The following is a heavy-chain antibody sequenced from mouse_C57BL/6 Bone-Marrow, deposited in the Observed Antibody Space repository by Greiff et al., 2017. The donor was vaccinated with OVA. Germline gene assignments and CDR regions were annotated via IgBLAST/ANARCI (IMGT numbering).Heavy chain of an antibody. V-gene: IGHV1-81*01. CDR2: IYPRSGNT. CDR3: AREGQLRLRSFAY. Sequence: VQLQESGAELARPGASVKLSCKASGYTFTSYGISWVKQRTGQGLEWIGEIYPRSGNTYYNEKFKGKATLTADKSSSTAYMELRSLTSEDSAVYFWAREGQLRLRSFAYWGQGTLVTVSA. D-gene: IGHD3-2*02. J-gene: IGHJ3*01. CDR1: GYTFTSYG.